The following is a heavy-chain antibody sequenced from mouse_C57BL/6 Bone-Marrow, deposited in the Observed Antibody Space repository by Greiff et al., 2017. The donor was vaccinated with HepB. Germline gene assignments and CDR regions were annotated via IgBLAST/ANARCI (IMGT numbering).Heavy chain of an antibody. J-gene: IGHJ3*01. D-gene: IGHD2-4*01. V-gene: IGHV5-9-1*02. CDR3: TRDDYLFAY. CDR2: ISSGGDYI. CDR1: GFTFSSYA. Sequence: EVMLVESGEGLVKPGGSLKLSCAASGFTFSSYAMSWVRQTPEKRLEWVAYISSGGDYIYYADTVKGRCTISRDNARNTLYLQMSSLKSEDTAMYYCTRDDYLFAYWGQGTLVTVSA.